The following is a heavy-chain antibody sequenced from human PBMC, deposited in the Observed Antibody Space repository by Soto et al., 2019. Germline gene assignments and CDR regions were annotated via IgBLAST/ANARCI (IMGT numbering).Heavy chain of an antibody. CDR3: ARGLFPGSRWPDFES. CDR1: EGTFSDNA. Sequence: QVQLVQSGAEVKQPGSSVRVSCTASEGTFSDNAISWMRQAPGQGLEWLGGIIPVSGTPYYAQIFQGRVTISADDSSSTASLDLTSLQSDDTAIYFCARGLFPGSRWPDFESWGQGTLVTVSS. CDR2: IIPVSGTP. D-gene: IGHD6-13*01. J-gene: IGHJ4*02. V-gene: IGHV1-69*01.